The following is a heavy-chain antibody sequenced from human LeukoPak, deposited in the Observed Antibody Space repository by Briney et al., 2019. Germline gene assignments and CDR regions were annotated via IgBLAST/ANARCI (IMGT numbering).Heavy chain of an antibody. J-gene: IGHJ4*02. V-gene: IGHV3-21*01. CDR2: ISSSSSYI. Sequence: GGSLRLSCAASGFTFSSYSMNWVRQAPGKGLEWVSSISSSSSYIYYADSVKGRFTISRDNAKNSLYLQMNSLRAEDTAVYYCARELGGIAAAQIDYWGQGTLVTVSS. D-gene: IGHD6-13*01. CDR1: GFTFSSYS. CDR3: ARELGGIAAAQIDY.